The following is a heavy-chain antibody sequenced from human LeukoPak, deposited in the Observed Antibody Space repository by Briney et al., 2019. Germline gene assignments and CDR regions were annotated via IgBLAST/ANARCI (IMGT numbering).Heavy chain of an antibody. CDR1: GYSFTSYW. J-gene: IGHJ4*02. Sequence: GESLRISCKGSGYSFTSYWISWVRQMPGKGLEWMGRIAPSDSYTNYSPSFQGHVTISADKSISTAYLQWSSLKASDTAMYYCATTTTTSYYYGSGSYLPTDYWGQGTLVTVSS. V-gene: IGHV5-10-1*01. CDR2: IAPSDSYT. CDR3: ATTTTTSYYYGSGSYLPTDY. D-gene: IGHD3-10*01.